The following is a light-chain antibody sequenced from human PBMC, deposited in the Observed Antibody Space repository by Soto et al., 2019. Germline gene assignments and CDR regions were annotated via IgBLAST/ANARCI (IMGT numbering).Light chain of an antibody. CDR1: QSISSY. CDR3: QQSYSTPPH. Sequence: DIQMTQSPSSLSASVGDRVTITCRASQSISSYLNWHQQKPGKAPKLLIYAASSLQSGVPSRFSGSGSGTDFTLTISSLQPEDFATYYCQQSYSTPPHFGQGTRLEL. J-gene: IGKJ5*01. CDR2: AAS. V-gene: IGKV1-39*01.